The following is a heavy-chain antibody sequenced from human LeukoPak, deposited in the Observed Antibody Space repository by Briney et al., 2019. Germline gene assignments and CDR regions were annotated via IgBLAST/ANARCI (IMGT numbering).Heavy chain of an antibody. D-gene: IGHD6-13*01. J-gene: IGHJ4*02. V-gene: IGHV3-21*01. CDR1: GFTFSSYS. CDR3: ARGIAAAGIY. CDR2: ISSSSSYI. Sequence: GGSLRLSCAAYGFTFSSYSMNWVRQAPGKGLEWVSSISSSSSYIYYADSVKGRFTISRDNAKNSLYLQMNSLRAEDTAVYYCARGIAAAGIYWGQGTLVTVSS.